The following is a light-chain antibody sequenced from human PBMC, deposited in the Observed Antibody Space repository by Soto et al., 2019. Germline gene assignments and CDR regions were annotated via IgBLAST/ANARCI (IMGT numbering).Light chain of an antibody. J-gene: IGLJ3*02. CDR2: ESN. CDR1: SSNIGNNY. Sequence: QSVLTQPPSVSAAPGQKVTISCSGSSSNIGNNYVSWYQQFPGAAPKLLFYESNKRPSGIPDRFSGSKSGTSATLGITGLQTGDEADYYCGTWDNSLSAWVFGGGTKLTVL. CDR3: GTWDNSLSAWV. V-gene: IGLV1-51*02.